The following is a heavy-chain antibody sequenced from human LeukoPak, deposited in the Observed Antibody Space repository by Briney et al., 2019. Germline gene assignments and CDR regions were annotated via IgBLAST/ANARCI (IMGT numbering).Heavy chain of an antibody. CDR1: GFTFSTYA. CDR3: AKLGGHPLHNYYVGV. V-gene: IGHV3-23*01. Sequence: GGSLRLSCAASGFTFSTYAMSWVRQAPGKGLEWVSLIGGSDGRTRYADSVKGRFTISRDNSKNTLYLEMNSLRAEDTAVYYCAKLGGHPLHNYYVGVWGKGTTVAVSS. J-gene: IGHJ6*03. CDR2: IGGSDGRT. D-gene: IGHD3-16*01.